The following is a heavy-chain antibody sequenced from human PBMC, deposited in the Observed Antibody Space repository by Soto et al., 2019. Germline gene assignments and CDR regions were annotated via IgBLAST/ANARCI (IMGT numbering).Heavy chain of an antibody. CDR1: GFTFSSYG. CDR3: ARDGGVGSYQYYYGMDV. V-gene: IGHV3-33*01. Sequence: RRLSCAASGFTFSSYGMHWVRQAPGKGLEWVAVIWYDGSNKYYADSVKGRFTISRDNSKNTLYLQMNSLRAEDTAVYYCARDGGVGSYQYYYGMDVWGQGTTVTVSS. J-gene: IGHJ6*02. D-gene: IGHD2-2*01. CDR2: IWYDGSNK.